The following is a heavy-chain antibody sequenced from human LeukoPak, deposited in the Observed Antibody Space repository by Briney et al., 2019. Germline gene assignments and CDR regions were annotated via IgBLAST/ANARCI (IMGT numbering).Heavy chain of an antibody. J-gene: IGHJ4*02. Sequence: PSETLCLTCTASGDSISSSSYYWGWIRQPPGKGLEWIGSIYYSGSTYYNPSLKSRVTISVDTSKKQFSLKVNSVTAADTAVYYCARARGKNNSGYYVSGYFDYWGQGTLVIVPS. V-gene: IGHV4-39*01. CDR2: IYYSGST. CDR3: ARARGKNNSGYYVSGYFDY. CDR1: GDSISSSSYY. D-gene: IGHD3-22*01.